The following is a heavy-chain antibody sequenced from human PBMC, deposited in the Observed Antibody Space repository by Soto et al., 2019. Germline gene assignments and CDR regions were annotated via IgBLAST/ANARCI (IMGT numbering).Heavy chain of an antibody. Sequence: ASVKVSCKVSGYTLTELSMHWVRQAPGKGLEWMRGFDPEDGETIYAQKFQGRVTVTEDTSTDTAYMELSSLRSEDTAVYYCATSGVYCSSTSCYVPATDYYYYYMDVWGKGTTVTVSS. J-gene: IGHJ6*03. CDR1: GYTLTELS. V-gene: IGHV1-24*01. D-gene: IGHD2-2*01. CDR2: FDPEDGET. CDR3: ATSGVYCSSTSCYVPATDYYYYYMDV.